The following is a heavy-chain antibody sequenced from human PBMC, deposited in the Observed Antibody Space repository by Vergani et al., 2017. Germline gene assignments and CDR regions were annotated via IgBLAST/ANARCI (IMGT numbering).Heavy chain of an antibody. D-gene: IGHD6-19*01. J-gene: IGHJ3*02. V-gene: IGHV4-31*03. CDR3: ARDVAVAGTSDAFDI. CDR1: GGSISSGGYY. CDR2: IYYSGST. Sequence: QVQLQESGPGLVKPSQTLSLTCTVSGGSISSGGYYWGWIRQHPGKGLEWIGYIYYSGSTYYNPSLKSRVTISVDTSKNQFSLKLGSVTAADTAVYYCARDVAVAGTSDAFDIWGQGTMVTVSS.